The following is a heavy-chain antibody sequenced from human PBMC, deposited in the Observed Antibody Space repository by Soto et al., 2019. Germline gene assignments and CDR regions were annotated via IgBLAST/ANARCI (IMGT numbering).Heavy chain of an antibody. CDR2: ISNDGSST. CDR3: ARDLGALGDYGDYGMDV. Sequence: GGSLRLSCAASGFTLNSFFMHWVRQAPGKGLMWVSRISNDGSSTTYADSVKGRFTISRDNSKNTLYLQMNSLRAEDTAVYYCARDLGALGDYGDYGMDVWGQGTTVTVSS. D-gene: IGHD4-17*01. CDR1: GFTLNSFF. V-gene: IGHV3-74*01. J-gene: IGHJ6*02.